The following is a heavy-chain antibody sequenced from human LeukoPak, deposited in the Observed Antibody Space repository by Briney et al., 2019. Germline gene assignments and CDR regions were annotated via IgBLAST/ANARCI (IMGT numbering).Heavy chain of an antibody. CDR3: ARGSGNAMGNY. Sequence: ASVKVSRKASGYTFTGYYMHWVRQAPGQGLEWMGWINPNSGGTNYAQKFQGRVTITRDTSNSTAYMELSRLRSDDTAVYYCARGSGNAMGNYWGQGTLVTVSS. V-gene: IGHV1-2*02. D-gene: IGHD5-12*01. CDR1: GYTFTGYY. J-gene: IGHJ4*02. CDR2: INPNSGGT.